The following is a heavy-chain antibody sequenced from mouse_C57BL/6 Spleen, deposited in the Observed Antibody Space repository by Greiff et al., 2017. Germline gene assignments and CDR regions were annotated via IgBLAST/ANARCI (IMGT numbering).Heavy chain of an antibody. V-gene: IGHV1-80*01. J-gene: IGHJ2*01. D-gene: IGHD2-12*01. CDR3: TRPYDGVDY. CDR1: GYAFSCSW. CDR2: IYPGDGDP. Sequence: VQLQQSGAELVKPGASVKISCKASGYAFSCSWMNWVKQRPGKGLEWIGQIYPGDGDPNYNGKFKCKATRSACKSSSTAYMQLCSLTSEDSAVYFSTRPYDGVDYWGQGTTLTVSS.